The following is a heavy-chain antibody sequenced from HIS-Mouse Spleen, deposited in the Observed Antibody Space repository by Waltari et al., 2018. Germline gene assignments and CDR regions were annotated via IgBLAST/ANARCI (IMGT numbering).Heavy chain of an antibody. J-gene: IGHJ4*02. CDR3: ARGREHDYGDYGGY. CDR2: MNPNSGNT. Sequence: QVQLVQSGAEVKKPGASVKVSCKASGYTFTSSDINWVRRATGQGLEWMGWMNPNSGNTGYAQKFQGRVTMTRNTSISTAYMELSSLRSEDTAVYYCARGREHDYGDYGGYWGQGTLVTVSS. D-gene: IGHD4-17*01. V-gene: IGHV1-8*01. CDR1: GYTFTSSD.